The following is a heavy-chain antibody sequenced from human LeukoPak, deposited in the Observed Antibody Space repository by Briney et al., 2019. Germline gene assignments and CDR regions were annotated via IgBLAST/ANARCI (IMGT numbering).Heavy chain of an antibody. J-gene: IGHJ4*02. V-gene: IGHV3-7*01. CDR1: GFTFSGSW. Sequence: PGGSLRLSCAASGFTFSGSWVTWVRQAPGKGLEWVANINKDGSEKYYLDSVKGRFTISRDNAKNSLYLQMNSLRAEDTAVYFSARDQRASPSPADYWGQGTLVTVSS. CDR3: ARDQRASPSPADY. CDR2: INKDGSEK.